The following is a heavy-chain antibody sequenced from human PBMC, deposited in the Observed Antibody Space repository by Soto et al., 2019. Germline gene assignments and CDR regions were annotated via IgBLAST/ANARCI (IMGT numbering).Heavy chain of an antibody. D-gene: IGHD6-13*01. CDR1: GGTFSSYR. Sequence: SVKVSCKASGGTFSSYRINWVRQAPGQGLEWVGGIVPIYRTADYAQKLQCRVTITADESARTAYLEVRSLKSQDTAVYYCARDSGAKLRSSWGQGXLVTVSS. CDR2: IVPIYRTA. J-gene: IGHJ4*02. CDR3: ARDSGAKLRSS. V-gene: IGHV1-69*13.